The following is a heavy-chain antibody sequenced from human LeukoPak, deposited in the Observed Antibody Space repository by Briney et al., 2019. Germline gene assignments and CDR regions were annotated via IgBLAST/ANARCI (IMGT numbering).Heavy chain of an antibody. CDR3: ARGIDYSSSPFDY. CDR2: IYHSGST. J-gene: IGHJ4*02. D-gene: IGHD6-6*01. Sequence: SETLSLTCAVSGGSISSSNWWSWVLQPPGKGLEWIGEIYHSGSTNYNPSLKSRLTISVDRSKNHFSLNLSSVTAADTAVYYCARGIDYSSSPFDYWGQGTLVTVSS. V-gene: IGHV4-4*02. CDR1: GGSISSSNW.